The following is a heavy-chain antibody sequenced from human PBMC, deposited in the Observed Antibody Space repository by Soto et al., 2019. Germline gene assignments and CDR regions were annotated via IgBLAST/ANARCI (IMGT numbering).Heavy chain of an antibody. Sequence: QVTLKESGPVMVKPTETLTLTCTVSGFSLSTARMGVSWIRQTPGHALEWLGYIFSNDEKSYSTSLKSRLTITKDASNSQLVLTMNNMDPVATATYDCARAYSSGWQRNAPCDIWGQGTMVTVSS. CDR3: ARAYSSGWQRNAPCDI. CDR1: GFSLSTARMG. D-gene: IGHD6-19*01. V-gene: IGHV2-26*01. J-gene: IGHJ3*02. CDR2: IFSNDEK.